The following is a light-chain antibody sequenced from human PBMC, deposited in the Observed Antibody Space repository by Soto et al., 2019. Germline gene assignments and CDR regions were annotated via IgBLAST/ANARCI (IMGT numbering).Light chain of an antibody. CDR2: DAS. CDR3: HQRNWPPDA. Sequence: EIVLTQSPATLYLSPGERATLSCRASQSVRTYLAWYQQQPGQAPRLLIYDASTRATGIPARFSGSGSGTDFTLTISSLEPEDSAVYYCHQRNWPPDAFGRGTKLEIK. CDR1: QSVRTY. J-gene: IGKJ2*01. V-gene: IGKV3-11*01.